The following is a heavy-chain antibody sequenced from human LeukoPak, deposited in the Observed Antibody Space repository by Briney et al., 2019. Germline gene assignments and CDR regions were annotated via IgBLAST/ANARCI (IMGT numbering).Heavy chain of an antibody. J-gene: IGHJ5*02. CDR3: ARDSPLGDIVVVPAAPFDP. CDR2: IIPILGIA. Sequence: ASVKVSCKASGGTFSSYAISWVRQAPGQGLEWMGRIIPILGIANYAQKFQGRVTMTRDTSISTAYMELSRLRSDDTAVYYCARDSPLGDIVVVPAAPFDPWGQGTLVTVSS. D-gene: IGHD2-2*01. V-gene: IGHV1-69*04. CDR1: GGTFSSYA.